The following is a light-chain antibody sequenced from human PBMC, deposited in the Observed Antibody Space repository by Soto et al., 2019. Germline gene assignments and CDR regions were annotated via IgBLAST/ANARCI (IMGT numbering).Light chain of an antibody. CDR2: SAS. J-gene: IGKJ4*01. CDR3: QQYDTWPLT. CDR1: QSVSSSY. V-gene: IGKV3D-15*01. Sequence: EIVLTQSPVTLSLSPWERATLSCRASQSVSSSYLAWYQQKPGQAPRLLIYSASTRATGIPARFSGSGSETEFALTITSLQSEDFAVYYCQQYDTWPLTFGGGTKVDIK.